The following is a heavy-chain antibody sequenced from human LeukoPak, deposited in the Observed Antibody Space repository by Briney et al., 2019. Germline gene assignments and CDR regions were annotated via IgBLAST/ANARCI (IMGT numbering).Heavy chain of an antibody. D-gene: IGHD1-26*01. V-gene: IGHV1-2*02. Sequence: ASVKVSCRASGYTFTGYYMHWVRQAPGQGPEWMGWINPNSGGTNYAQKFQDRVTMTRDTSISTAYIDLSRLRSDDTAVYYCARERARYGGSYSWDYWGQGTLVTVSS. J-gene: IGHJ4*02. CDR3: ARERARYGGSYSWDY. CDR2: INPNSGGT. CDR1: GYTFTGYY.